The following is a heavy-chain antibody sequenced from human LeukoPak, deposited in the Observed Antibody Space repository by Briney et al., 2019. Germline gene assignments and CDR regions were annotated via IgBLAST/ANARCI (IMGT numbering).Heavy chain of an antibody. D-gene: IGHD2-21*02. CDR3: AKDIYCGGDCYTRAGDY. V-gene: IGHV3-23*01. Sequence: GGSLRLSCSASGFTFSNYAMSWVRQAPGKGLEGVSAISGSGGSTYYADSVKGRFTISRDNSKNTLYLPMNSLRAEHTAIYYCAKDIYCGGDCYTRAGDYCGQGPLVTASS. CDR1: GFTFSNYA. CDR2: ISGSGGST. J-gene: IGHJ4*02.